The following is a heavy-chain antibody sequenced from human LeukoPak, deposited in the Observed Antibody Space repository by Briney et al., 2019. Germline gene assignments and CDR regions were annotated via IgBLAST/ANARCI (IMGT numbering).Heavy chain of an antibody. CDR1: XXTFXGXY. CDR3: XXXXXXXLXXXXXMXV. J-gene: IGHJ6*04. Sequence: XXXSXXTFXGXYMHWVRQAPGQGLEWMGWINPNSGGTNYAQKFQGRVTMNRDTYISTAYMEESRLRYDDTAVYYWXXXXXXXLXXXXXMXVWGKGTTVTIPS. CDR2: INPNSGGT. V-gene: IGHV1-2*02.